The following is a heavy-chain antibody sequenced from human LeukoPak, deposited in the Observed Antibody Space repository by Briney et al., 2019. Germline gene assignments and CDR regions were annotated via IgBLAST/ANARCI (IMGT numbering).Heavy chain of an antibody. CDR1: GGSFSGYY. J-gene: IGHJ4*02. D-gene: IGHD2-21*01. CDR3: ARSGFLHYFDY. CDR2: INHSGST. V-gene: IGHV4-34*01. Sequence: ASETLSLTCAVYGGSFSGYYWSWSRQPPGKGLEWIGEINHSGSTNYNPSLKSRVTISVDTSKNQFSLKLSSVTAADTAVYYCARSGFLHYFDYWGQGTLVTVSS.